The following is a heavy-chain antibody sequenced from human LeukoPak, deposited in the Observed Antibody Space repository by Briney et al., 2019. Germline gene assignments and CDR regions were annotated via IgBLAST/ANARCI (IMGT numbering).Heavy chain of an antibody. J-gene: IGHJ5*02. CDR3: ARGVRASTGNYWFDP. Sequence: PGGSLRLSCAASGFTFSSYSMNGVRQAPGKGLEWISYISSGSSTIHYADSVKGRFTISRDNAENSLYLQMNSLRDEDTAVYYCARGVRASTGNYWFDPWGQGTLVTVSS. V-gene: IGHV3-48*02. CDR1: GFTFSSYS. CDR2: ISSGSSTI. D-gene: IGHD3-9*01.